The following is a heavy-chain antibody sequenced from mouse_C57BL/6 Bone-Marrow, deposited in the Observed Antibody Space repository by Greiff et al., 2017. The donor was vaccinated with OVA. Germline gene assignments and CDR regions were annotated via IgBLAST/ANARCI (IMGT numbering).Heavy chain of an antibody. Sequence: QVQLQQPGADLVKPGASVKVSCKASGYTFTSYWMPWVKQRPGQGLEWIGRIHPSDSDTNYNQKFKGKATLTIDKSTSTAYLQLSSLTFEDSAVYYCARPYGSRIDYWGQGTTLTVSS. CDR1: GYTFTSYW. V-gene: IGHV1-74*01. D-gene: IGHD1-1*01. J-gene: IGHJ2*01. CDR2: IHPSDSDT. CDR3: ARPYGSRIDY.